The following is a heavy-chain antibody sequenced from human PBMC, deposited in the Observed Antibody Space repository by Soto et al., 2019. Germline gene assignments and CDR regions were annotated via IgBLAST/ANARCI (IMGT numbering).Heavy chain of an antibody. V-gene: IGHV3-48*01. CDR1: GFTFSSFS. CDR3: ARARYSGWLDY. D-gene: IGHD6-19*01. Sequence: PGGSLRLSCAASGFTFSSFSMNWVRQAPGKGLEWVSYISSSSSTIYYADSVKGRFTSSRDNAKNSLYLQVNSLRAEDTAVYYCARARYSGWLDYWGQGTLVTVSS. CDR2: ISSSSSTI. J-gene: IGHJ4*02.